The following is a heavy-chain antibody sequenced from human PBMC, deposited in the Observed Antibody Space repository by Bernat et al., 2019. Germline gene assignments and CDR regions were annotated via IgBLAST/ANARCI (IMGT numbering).Heavy chain of an antibody. Sequence: QVQLVESGGGVVQPGRSLRLSCAASGFTFSSYGMHWVRQAPGKGLEWVAVIWYDGSNKYYADSVKGRFTISRDNSKNTLYLQMNSLRAEDTAVYYCAGGGVGYYGSGRSTATTPDYWGQGTLVTVSS. J-gene: IGHJ4*02. CDR2: IWYDGSNK. V-gene: IGHV3-33*01. D-gene: IGHD3-10*01. CDR1: GFTFSSYG. CDR3: AGGGVGYYGSGRSTATTPDY.